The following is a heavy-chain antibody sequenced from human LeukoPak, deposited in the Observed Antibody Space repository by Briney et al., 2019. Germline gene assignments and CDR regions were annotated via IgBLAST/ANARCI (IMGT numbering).Heavy chain of an antibody. Sequence: GGSLTLSCAASGFTFSSYWMGWVRQAPGKGLEWVANIKQDGSEKYYVDSVKGRFTISRDNAKNSLYLQMNSLRAEDTAVYYCAGGYYYDSRLNWFDPWGQGTLVTFSS. CDR3: AGGYYYDSRLNWFDP. CDR2: IKQDGSEK. J-gene: IGHJ5*02. V-gene: IGHV3-7*04. CDR1: GFTFSSYW. D-gene: IGHD3-22*01.